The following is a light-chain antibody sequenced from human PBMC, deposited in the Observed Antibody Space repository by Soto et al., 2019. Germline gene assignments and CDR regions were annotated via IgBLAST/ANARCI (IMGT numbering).Light chain of an antibody. J-gene: IGLJ1*01. CDR2: DVS. CDR3: LSYTTKNTYV. CDR1: SSDVGGYNP. Sequence: QSALTQPESVSGSPGQSITISCTGTSSDVGGYNPVSWYQHRPGKAPKLLIYDVSSRSSGVSSRFSGSKSDNTASPTISGLQAEDEADYYCLSYTTKNTYVFGSGTKVTVL. V-gene: IGLV2-14*03.